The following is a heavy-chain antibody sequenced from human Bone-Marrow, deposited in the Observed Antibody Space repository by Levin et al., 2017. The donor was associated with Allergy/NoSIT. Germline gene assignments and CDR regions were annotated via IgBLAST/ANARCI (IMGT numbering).Heavy chain of an antibody. D-gene: IGHD1-26*01. J-gene: IGHJ4*02. CDR2: INSDGSST. CDR1: GFTFSSYW. V-gene: IGHV3-74*01. CDR3: ARVGGSWNYFDY. Sequence: GESLKISCAASGFTFSSYWMHWVRQAPGKGLVWVSRINSDGSSTSYADSVKGRFTISRDNAKNTLYLQMNSLRAEDTAVYYCARVGGSWNYFDYWGQGTLVTVSS.